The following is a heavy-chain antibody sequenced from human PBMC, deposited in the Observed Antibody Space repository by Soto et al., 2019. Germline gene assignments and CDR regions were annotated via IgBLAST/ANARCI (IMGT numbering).Heavy chain of an antibody. CDR3: AKGMPRADFTFGGVIVDY. D-gene: IGHD3-16*02. CDR2: ISGRGGST. CDR1: GFTFSSYA. J-gene: IGHJ4*02. V-gene: IGHV3-23*01. Sequence: GGSLRLSCAASGFTFSSYAMSWVRQAPGKGLEWVSAISGRGGSTYYADSVKGRFTISRDNSKNTLYLQMNSLKAEDTAVYYCAKGMPRADFTFGGVIVDYWGQGTLVTVSS.